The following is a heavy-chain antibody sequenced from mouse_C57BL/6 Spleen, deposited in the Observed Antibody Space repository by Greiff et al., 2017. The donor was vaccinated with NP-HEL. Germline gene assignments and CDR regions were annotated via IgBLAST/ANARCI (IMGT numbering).Heavy chain of an antibody. CDR3: ARGGNPYFDY. CDR1: GYTFTDYN. CDR2: IHPNNGGT. V-gene: IGHV1-18*01. J-gene: IGHJ2*01. Sequence: VQLQQSGPELVKPGASVKIPCKASGYTFTDYNMDWVKQSHGKSLEWIGAIHPNNGGTIYNQKFKGKATLTVDKSSSTAYMELRSLTSEDTAVYYCARGGNPYFDYWGQGTTLTVSS.